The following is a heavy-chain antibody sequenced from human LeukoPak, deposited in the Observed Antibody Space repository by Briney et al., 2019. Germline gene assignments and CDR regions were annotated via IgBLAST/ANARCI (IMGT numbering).Heavy chain of an antibody. CDR1: GFTFNDYY. CDR3: AKEVGDGYNYDY. V-gene: IGHV3-11*01. J-gene: IGHJ4*02. D-gene: IGHD5-24*01. CDR2: ISGSGDRI. Sequence: GGSLRLSCAASGFTFNDYYMSWIRQAPGEGLEWISYISGSGDRIYYADSVKGRFTISRDNAKNSLYLQLNSLRAEDTAVYYCAKEVGDGYNYDYWGQGTLVTVSS.